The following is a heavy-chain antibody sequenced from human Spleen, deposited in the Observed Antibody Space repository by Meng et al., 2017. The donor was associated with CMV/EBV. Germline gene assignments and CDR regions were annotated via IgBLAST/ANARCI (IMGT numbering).Heavy chain of an antibody. V-gene: IGHV3-23*01. CDR3: ARGDGDNYGMFN. D-gene: IGHD5-24*01. CDR1: GFTFSSYV. CDR2: ISGSGGST. Sequence: GGSLRLSCAASGFTFSSYVMNWVRQAPGKGLEWVSAISGSGGSTYYADSVKGRFTISRDNSKNTLYLQMNSLRAEDTAVYYCARGDGDNYGMFNWGQGTLVTVSS. J-gene: IGHJ4*02.